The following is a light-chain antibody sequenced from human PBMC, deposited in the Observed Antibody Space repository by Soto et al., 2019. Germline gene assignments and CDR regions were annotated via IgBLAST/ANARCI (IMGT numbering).Light chain of an antibody. CDR1: QCVSSSS. J-gene: IGKJ4*01. CDR3: QQYYSLSLT. V-gene: IGKV3D-7*01. CDR2: GAS. Sequence: PGARVTLYCRASQCVSSSSLTWSQQKPGQAPRLLICGASTKATSTPSRFSGSGSGTGFTLTIGSLQPEDFAFYYCQQYYSLSLTFGGGTKVEI.